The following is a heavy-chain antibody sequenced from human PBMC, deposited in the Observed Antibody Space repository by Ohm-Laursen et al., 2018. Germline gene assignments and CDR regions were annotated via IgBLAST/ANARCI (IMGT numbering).Heavy chain of an antibody. CDR3: ARGWYGETHDAFDI. J-gene: IGHJ3*02. V-gene: IGHV4-4*07. CDR1: GGSISSYY. D-gene: IGHD2-15*01. Sequence: SLTCTVSGGSISSYYWGWTRQPAGKGLEWIGRIYTSGSTNYNPSLKSRVTMSVDTSKNQFSLKLSSVTAADTAVYYCARGWYGETHDAFDIWGQGTTVIVSS. CDR2: IYTSGST.